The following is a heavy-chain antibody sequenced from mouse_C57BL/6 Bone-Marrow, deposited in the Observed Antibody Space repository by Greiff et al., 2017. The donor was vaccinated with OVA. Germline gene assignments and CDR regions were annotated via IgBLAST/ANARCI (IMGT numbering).Heavy chain of an antibody. CDR2: IDPSDSYT. V-gene: IGHV1-50*01. J-gene: IGHJ4*01. CDR1: GYTFTSYW. CDR3: ARTAYYYGSLYYAMDY. Sequence: VQLQQPGAELVKPGASVKLSCKASGYTFTSYWMQWVKQRPGQGLEWIGEIDPSDSYTNYNQKFKGKATLTVDTSSSTAYMQLSSLTSEDSAVYYCARTAYYYGSLYYAMDYWGQGTSVTVSS. D-gene: IGHD1-1*01.